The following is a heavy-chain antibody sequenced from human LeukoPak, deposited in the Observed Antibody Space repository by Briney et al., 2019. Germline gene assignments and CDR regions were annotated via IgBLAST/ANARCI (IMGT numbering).Heavy chain of an antibody. D-gene: IGHD6-19*01. Sequence: PGGSLRLSCAASGFTFDNYAMNWVRQVPGKGLEWISLISWNSGTIGYADSVKGRFTISRDNANNLLYLQMNSLRAEDTALYYCARAYKDRSLAGKKEFFQHWGQGTLDTVSS. CDR1: GFTFDNYA. CDR3: ARAYKDRSLAGKKEFFQH. J-gene: IGHJ1*01. CDR2: ISWNSGTI. V-gene: IGHV3-9*01.